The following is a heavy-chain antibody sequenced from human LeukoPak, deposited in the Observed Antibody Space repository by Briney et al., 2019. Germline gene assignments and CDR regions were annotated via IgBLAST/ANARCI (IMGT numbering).Heavy chain of an antibody. Sequence: GASVKVSCKTSGYRFSSQSITWVRQAPGQGLEWMGWVNGYNDDTHYAQRLQGRITMTTDTSTSTAFLELRSLTSDDSAVYYCAKGKSPLDYWGQGTLVAVSS. J-gene: IGHJ4*02. CDR1: GYRFSSQS. D-gene: IGHD3-10*01. CDR2: VNGYNDDT. CDR3: AKGKSPLDY. V-gene: IGHV1-18*01.